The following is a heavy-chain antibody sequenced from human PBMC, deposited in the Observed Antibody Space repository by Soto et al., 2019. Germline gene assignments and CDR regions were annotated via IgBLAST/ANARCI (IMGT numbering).Heavy chain of an antibody. D-gene: IGHD3-22*01. Sequence: QVQLQESGPGLVKPSQTLSLTCTVSGASISSGDYYWSWIRQPPGKGLEWIGYIYYSGSTYYSPPLKSRVTISVDMSKNQFSLKLSSVTAADTAVYYCASMPDSSGYYYAFDIWGQGTMVTVSS. J-gene: IGHJ3*02. V-gene: IGHV4-30-4*01. CDR2: IYYSGST. CDR1: GASISSGDYY. CDR3: ASMPDSSGYYYAFDI.